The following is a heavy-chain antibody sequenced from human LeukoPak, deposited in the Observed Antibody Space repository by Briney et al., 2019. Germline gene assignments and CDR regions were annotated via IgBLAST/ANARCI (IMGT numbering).Heavy chain of an antibody. D-gene: IGHD3-3*01. V-gene: IGHV3-23*01. CDR3: AKSDYDFWSGYYTGIPFFDY. CDR1: GFTFSSYA. CDR2: ISGSGGST. J-gene: IGHJ4*02. Sequence: GGSLRLSCAASGFTFSSYAMSWARQAPGKGLEWVSAISGSGGSTYYADSVKGRFTISRDNSKNTLYLQMNSLRAEDTAVYYCAKSDYDFWSGYYTGIPFFDYWGQGTLVTVSS.